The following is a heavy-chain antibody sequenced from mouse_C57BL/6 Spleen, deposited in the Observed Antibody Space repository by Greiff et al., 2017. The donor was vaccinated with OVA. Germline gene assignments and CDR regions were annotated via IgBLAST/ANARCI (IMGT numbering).Heavy chain of an antibody. CDR1: GYAFSSYW. CDR2: IYPGDGDT. D-gene: IGHD4-1*01. J-gene: IGHJ3*01. Sequence: QVQLQQSGAELVKPGASVKISCKASGYAFSSYWMNWVKQRPGKGLEWIGQIYPGDGDTNYNGKVKGKATLTADKSSSTAYMQLSSLTSEDDAVYFCARGEDLTGAWFAYWGKGTLVTVSA. CDR3: ARGEDLTGAWFAY. V-gene: IGHV1-80*01.